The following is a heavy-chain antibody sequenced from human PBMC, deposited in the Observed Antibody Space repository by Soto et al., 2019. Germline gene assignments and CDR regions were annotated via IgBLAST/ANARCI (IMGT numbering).Heavy chain of an antibody. Sequence: ASVKVSCKASGYIVTNYYIHWVRQAPGQGLEWMAIINPLPTSGSTNYAQEFQGRVTVTRDTSTSTVYMELNSLRSDDTAIYYCARDLAAAAYWGQGTLVTVSS. J-gene: IGHJ4*02. CDR2: INPLPTSGST. CDR3: ARDLAAAAY. V-gene: IGHV1-46*01. D-gene: IGHD6-13*01. CDR1: GYIVTNYY.